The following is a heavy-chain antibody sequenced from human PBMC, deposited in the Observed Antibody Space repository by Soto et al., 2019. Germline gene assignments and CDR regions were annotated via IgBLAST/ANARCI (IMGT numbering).Heavy chain of an antibody. Sequence: QVQLQESGPGLVKPSETLSLTGTVSGGSISSYEWSWIRQPPGKGLEWIGYIYYSGSTSYNPSLKSRVTISVDTSKNQFSLKLSCVTAADTAVYYCARRWGRSFDYWGQGTLVTVSS. CDR3: ARRWGRSFDY. CDR1: GGSISSYE. D-gene: IGHD2-15*01. CDR2: IYYSGST. V-gene: IGHV4-59*08. J-gene: IGHJ4*02.